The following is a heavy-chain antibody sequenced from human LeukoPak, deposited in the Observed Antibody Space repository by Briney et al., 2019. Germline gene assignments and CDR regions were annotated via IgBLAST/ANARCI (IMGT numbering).Heavy chain of an antibody. CDR3: AKSAAAGTFYYYYYMDV. CDR1: GFTFSSYG. CDR2: ISYDGSNK. V-gene: IGHV3-30*18. Sequence: GGSLRLSCAASGFTFSSYGMHWVRQAPGKGLEWVAVISYDGSNKYYADSVKGRFTISRDNSKNTLYLQMNSLRAEDTAVYYCAKSAAAGTFYYYYYMDVWGKGTTVTVSS. D-gene: IGHD6-13*01. J-gene: IGHJ6*03.